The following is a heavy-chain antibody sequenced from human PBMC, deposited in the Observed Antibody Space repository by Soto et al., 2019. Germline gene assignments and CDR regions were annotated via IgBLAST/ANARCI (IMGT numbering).Heavy chain of an antibody. CDR2: ISGDGTTV. D-gene: IGHD6-6*01. J-gene: IGHJ6*02. Sequence: QVQLVESGGGLVKPGGYLRLSCVASGFAFGDFYMSWTRQAPGKGLEWISYISGDGTTVFYADSVRGRFTISRDNAQKSLYLQMDSLASEDTAIYYCARDREPSVYHGMAVWGQGTTVTVSS. CDR1: GFAFGDFY. V-gene: IGHV3-11*01. CDR3: ARDREPSVYHGMAV.